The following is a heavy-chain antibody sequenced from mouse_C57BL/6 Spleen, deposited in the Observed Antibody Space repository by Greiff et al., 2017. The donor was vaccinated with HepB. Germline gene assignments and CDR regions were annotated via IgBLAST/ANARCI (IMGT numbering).Heavy chain of an antibody. Sequence: VQLKESGPELVKPGASVKMSCKASGYTFTDYNMHWVKPSHGKSLEWIGYINPNNGGTSYNQKFKGKATLTVNKSSSTAYMELRSLTSEDSAVYYCARDYYGSSLWFAYWGQGTLVTVSA. CDR2: INPNNGGT. CDR3: ARDYYGSSLWFAY. D-gene: IGHD1-1*01. J-gene: IGHJ3*01. V-gene: IGHV1-22*01. CDR1: GYTFTDYN.